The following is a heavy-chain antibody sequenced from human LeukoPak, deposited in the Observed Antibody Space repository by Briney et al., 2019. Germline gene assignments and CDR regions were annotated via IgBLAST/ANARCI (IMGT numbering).Heavy chain of an antibody. D-gene: IGHD5-24*01. CDR2: IYRGGTT. CDR1: GFTITNNY. V-gene: IGHV3-53*01. CDR3: AKDFEASIRGGFDV. J-gene: IGHJ3*01. Sequence: GGSLRLSCAASGFTITNNYMSWVRLAPGKGLEWISAIYRGGTTYYADSVKGRFTISRDNSKNTLSLQMKSLTAEDTAIYYCAKDFEASIRGGFDVWGRGTMVTVSS.